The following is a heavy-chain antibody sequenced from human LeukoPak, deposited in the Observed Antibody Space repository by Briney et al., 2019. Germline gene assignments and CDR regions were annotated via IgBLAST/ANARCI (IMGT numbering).Heavy chain of an antibody. CDR3: ARVERGGLDY. J-gene: IGHJ4*02. D-gene: IGHD3-10*01. CDR1: GGSISSYY. Sequence: SETLSLTCTVSGGSISSYYWSWIRQPAGKGLEWIGRVYPGEGSEYNPPLKSRVTMSVDTSKNQFSLKVNSVTAADTAVYYCARVERGGLDYWGQGTLVTVSS. V-gene: IGHV4-4*07. CDR2: VYPGEGS.